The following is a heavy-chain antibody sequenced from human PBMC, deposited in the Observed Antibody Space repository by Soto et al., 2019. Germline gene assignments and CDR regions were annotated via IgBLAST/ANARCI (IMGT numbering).Heavy chain of an antibody. CDR2: ISGSGGST. Sequence: GGSLRLSCAASGFTFSSYGMNWVRQAPGKGLEWVSVISGSGGSTYYADSVKGRFTISRDNSKNTLYLQMNSLRAEDTAVYYCASRNSGWYFDYWGQGTLVTVSS. CDR3: ASRNSGWYFDY. V-gene: IGHV3-23*01. D-gene: IGHD6-19*01. J-gene: IGHJ4*02. CDR1: GFTFSSYG.